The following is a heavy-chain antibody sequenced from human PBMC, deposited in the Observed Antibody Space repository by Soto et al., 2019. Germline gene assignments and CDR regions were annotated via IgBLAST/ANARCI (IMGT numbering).Heavy chain of an antibody. D-gene: IGHD3-16*02. CDR3: AREGKGLSPDY. J-gene: IGHJ4*02. CDR1: GGTFSSYA. V-gene: IGHV1-8*02. Sequence: ASVKVSCKASGGTFSSYAISWVRQAPGQGLEWMGGINPISGKTNYAQKFQGRVTMTRNTSTSTAYMELSSLRSEDTAVYYCAREGKGLSPDYWGQGTLVTVSS. CDR2: INPISGKT.